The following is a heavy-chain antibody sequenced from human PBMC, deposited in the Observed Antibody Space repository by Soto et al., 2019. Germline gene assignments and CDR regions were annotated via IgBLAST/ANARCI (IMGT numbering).Heavy chain of an antibody. CDR1: GFNLNNYV. D-gene: IGHD2-2*01. V-gene: IGHV3-30-3*01. CDR3: ARPITYTYADRGIDY. CDR2: ISHDGNYK. J-gene: IGHJ4*01. Sequence: QVRLVQSGGGVVQPGTSLRLSCATSGFNLNNYVMHWVRQAPGKGLEWVSLISHDGNYKTYSDSVRGRFTISRDTSKNELYLQTNSLRGEDPAVYFCARPITYTYADRGIDYWGQGSLVTVSS.